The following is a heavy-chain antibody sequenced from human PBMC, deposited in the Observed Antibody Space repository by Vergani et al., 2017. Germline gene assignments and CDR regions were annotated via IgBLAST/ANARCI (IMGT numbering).Heavy chain of an antibody. D-gene: IGHD4-17*01. Sequence: QVQLQESGPGLVKPSETLSLTCTVSGGSISSYYWSWIRQPPGKGLEWIGYIYYSGSTNYNPSLKSRVTTSVDTSKNQFSLKLSSVTAADTAVYYCARLGYGDQAFDIWGQGTMVTVSS. CDR2: IYYSGST. J-gene: IGHJ3*02. CDR1: GGSISSYY. V-gene: IGHV4-59*08. CDR3: ARLGYGDQAFDI.